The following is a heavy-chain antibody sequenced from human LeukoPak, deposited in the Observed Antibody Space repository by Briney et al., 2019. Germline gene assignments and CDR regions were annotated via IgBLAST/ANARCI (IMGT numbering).Heavy chain of an antibody. Sequence: GASVKVSCKPSGYTFTDYDINWVRQATGQGLDWVGWMNPKSGFTGSAQRFQGRVTMTRDTSTNTAYMELRSLRFEDTAIYYCTRVWGSIDYWGQGTLVTVSS. CDR3: TRVWGSIDY. CDR2: MNPKSGFT. CDR1: GYTFTDYD. J-gene: IGHJ4*02. V-gene: IGHV1-8*01. D-gene: IGHD7-27*01.